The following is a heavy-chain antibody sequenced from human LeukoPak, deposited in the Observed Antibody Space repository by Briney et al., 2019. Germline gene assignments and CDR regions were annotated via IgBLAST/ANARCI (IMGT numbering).Heavy chain of an antibody. Sequence: PSETLSLTCAVSGGSISRSNWWSWVRQPPGKGLGWIGDILHSGDTNYNASLRSRLTISQDKSRNQFSLQLSSVTAADTAVYYCAGYNIPYTFEFWGPGTVVTVSS. V-gene: IGHV4-4*02. CDR1: GGSISRSNW. D-gene: IGHD1-14*01. J-gene: IGHJ4*02. CDR2: ILHSGDT. CDR3: AGYNIPYTFEF.